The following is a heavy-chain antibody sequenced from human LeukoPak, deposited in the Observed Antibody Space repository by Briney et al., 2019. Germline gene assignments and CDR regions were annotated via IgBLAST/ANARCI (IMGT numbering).Heavy chain of an antibody. J-gene: IGHJ4*02. CDR2: INHSGST. CDR3: ARSLTGYFDY. D-gene: IGHD4-11*01. Sequence: PSETLSLTCAVYGGSFSGYYWSWIRQPPGKGLEWIGEINHSGSTNYNPSLKSRVTISVETSKNQFSLKLSSVTAADTAGYYCARSLTGYFDYWGQGTLVTVSS. V-gene: IGHV4-34*01. CDR1: GGSFSGYY.